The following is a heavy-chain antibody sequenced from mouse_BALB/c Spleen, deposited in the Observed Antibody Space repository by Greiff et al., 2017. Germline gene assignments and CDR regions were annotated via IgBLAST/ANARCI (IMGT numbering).Heavy chain of an antibody. J-gene: IGHJ3*01. V-gene: IGHV1-54*01. CDR2: INPGSGGT. D-gene: IGHD2-1*01. CDR3: ASGNYLFAY. Sequence: QVQLKQSGAELVRPGTSVKVSCKASGYAFTNYLIEWVKQRPGQGLEWIGVINPGSGGTNYNEKFKGKATLTADKSSSTAYMQLSSLTSDDSAVYFCASGNYLFAYWGQGTLVTVSA. CDR1: GYAFTNYL.